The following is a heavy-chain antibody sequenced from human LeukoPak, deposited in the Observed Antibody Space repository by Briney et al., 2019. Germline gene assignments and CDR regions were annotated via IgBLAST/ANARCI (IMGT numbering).Heavy chain of an antibody. CDR1: GFTFSSYS. J-gene: IGHJ4*02. CDR2: IWYDGSNK. D-gene: IGHD3-10*01. V-gene: IGHV3-33*06. Sequence: HPGRSLRLSCAASGFTFSSYSMHWVRQAPGKGLEWVAVIWYDGSNKYYADSVKGRFPISRDNSKNTLYLQMNSLRAEDTAVYYCAKDQITMVRGVPVYYFDYWGQGTLVTVSS. CDR3: AKDQITMVRGVPVYYFDY.